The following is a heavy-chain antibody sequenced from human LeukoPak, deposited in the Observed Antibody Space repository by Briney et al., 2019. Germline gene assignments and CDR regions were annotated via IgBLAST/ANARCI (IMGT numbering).Heavy chain of an antibody. CDR2: ISASGGST. CDR1: GFAFSTYA. J-gene: IGHJ4*02. Sequence: GGSLRLSYAASGFAFSTYALTWVRQAPGKGLEWVSTISASGGSTYYADSVKGRFTISRDNSKNTLNLQMNSLRAEDTAIYYCAKVEILPTWGFDHWGQGILVTVSS. V-gene: IGHV3-23*01. D-gene: IGHD3-9*01. CDR3: AKVEILPTWGFDH.